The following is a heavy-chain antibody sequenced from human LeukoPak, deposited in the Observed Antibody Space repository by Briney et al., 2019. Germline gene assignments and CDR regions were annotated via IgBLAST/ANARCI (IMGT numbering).Heavy chain of an antibody. Sequence: SETLSLTCAVYGGSFSGYYWSWIRQPPGKGLEWIGEINHSGSTNYNPSLKSRVTISVDTSKNQFSLKLSSVTAADTAVYYCARGRRRITEAAAGRRKYSSGWYGDYWGQGTLVTVSS. D-gene: IGHD6-19*01. CDR1: GGSFSGYY. CDR3: ARGRRRITEAAAGRRKYSSGWYGDY. J-gene: IGHJ4*02. V-gene: IGHV4-34*01. CDR2: INHSGST.